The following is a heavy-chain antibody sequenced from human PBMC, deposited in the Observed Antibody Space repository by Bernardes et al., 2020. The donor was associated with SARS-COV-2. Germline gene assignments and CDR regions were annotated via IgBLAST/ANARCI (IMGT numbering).Heavy chain of an antibody. CDR1: GGSISSSNW. V-gene: IGHV4-4*02. D-gene: IGHD6-13*01. Sequence: TLSLTCAVSGGSISSSNWWSWIRQPPGKGLEWIGEIYHSGSTNYNPSLKSRVTISVDKSKNQFSLKLSSVTAADTAVYYCARDSGIAAAVGWFDPWGQGTLVTVSS. CDR3: ARDSGIAAAVGWFDP. J-gene: IGHJ5*02. CDR2: IYHSGST.